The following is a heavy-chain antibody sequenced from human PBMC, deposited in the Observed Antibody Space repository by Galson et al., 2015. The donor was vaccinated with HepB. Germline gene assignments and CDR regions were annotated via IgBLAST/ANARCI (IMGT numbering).Heavy chain of an antibody. J-gene: IGHJ6*02. CDR2: IYLGGST. Sequence: SLRLSCAASGFTVSSNYMSWVRQAPGKGLEWVPVIYLGGSTNYADSVKGSFTISRDNSKNTLYLQMNSLRAEDTAVYYCARAILSLRIAVAGPVYGMDVWGQGTTVTVSS. CDR1: GFTVSSNY. V-gene: IGHV3-66*01. D-gene: IGHD6-19*01. CDR3: ARAILSLRIAVAGPVYGMDV.